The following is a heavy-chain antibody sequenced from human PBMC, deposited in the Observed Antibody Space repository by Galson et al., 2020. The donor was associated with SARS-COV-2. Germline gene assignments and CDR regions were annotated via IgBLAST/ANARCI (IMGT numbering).Heavy chain of an antibody. CDR2: ITHSGGT. J-gene: IGHJ6*03. D-gene: IGHD5-12*01. CDR3: ARGRKDREYGGTFPNYYYYYYMDV. Sequence: SETLSLTCGVYGGSISDDYWNWIRQSPGKGLEWIGEITHSGGTSHTPSPQSRVTILLDKSKNQFSLNLRSVTAADTAVYYCARGRKDREYGGTFPNYYYYYYMDVWGKGTTVTVSS. CDR1: GGSISDDY. V-gene: IGHV4-34*01.